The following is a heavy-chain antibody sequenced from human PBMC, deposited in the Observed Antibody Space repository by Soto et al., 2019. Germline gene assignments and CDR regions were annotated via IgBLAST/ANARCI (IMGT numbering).Heavy chain of an antibody. J-gene: IGHJ6*02. Sequence: EVQLVESGGGLVQPGGSLRLSCAASGFTFSSYWMHWVRQAPGKGLVWVSRINSDGSSTSYADSVKGRFTISRDNAKNTLYLQMNSLSAEDTAVYYCGFWGDHGMDVWGQGTTVTVSS. V-gene: IGHV3-74*01. CDR1: GFTFSSYW. D-gene: IGHD3-3*01. CDR3: GFWGDHGMDV. CDR2: INSDGSST.